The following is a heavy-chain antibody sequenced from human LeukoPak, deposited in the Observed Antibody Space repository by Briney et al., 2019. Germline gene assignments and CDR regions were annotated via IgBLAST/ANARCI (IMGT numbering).Heavy chain of an antibody. CDR1: GGTFSSYA. D-gene: IGHD3-22*01. CDR2: IIPIFGTA. CDR3: ACLYDSSGYLFDY. J-gene: IGHJ4*02. V-gene: IGHV1-69*05. Sequence: ASVKVSCKASGGTFSSYAISWVRQAPGQGLEWMGGIIPIFGTANYAQKFQGRVTITTDESTSTAYMELSSLRSEDTAVYYCACLYDSSGYLFDYWGQGTLVTVSS.